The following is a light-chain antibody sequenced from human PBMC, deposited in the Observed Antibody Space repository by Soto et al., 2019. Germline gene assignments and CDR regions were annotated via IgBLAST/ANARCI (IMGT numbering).Light chain of an antibody. Sequence: QSALTQPASVSGSPGQSITISCTGTSGDVGGYNYVSWYQQSPGKVPKLIIYSVTNRPSGVSNRFSGSKSGNTASLTISRLQAEDEADYYCSSYTTSGTRVFGGGTKLPVL. CDR3: SSYTTSGTRV. CDR1: SGDVGGYNY. V-gene: IGLV2-14*01. J-gene: IGLJ3*02. CDR2: SVT.